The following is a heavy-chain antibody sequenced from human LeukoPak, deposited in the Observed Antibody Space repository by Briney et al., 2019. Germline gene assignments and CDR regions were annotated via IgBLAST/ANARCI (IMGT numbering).Heavy chain of an antibody. J-gene: IGHJ4*02. CDR2: ISSGGTTI. CDR3: ARDSSGYFIDF. D-gene: IGHD3-22*01. Sequence: GALRLSCAAPGFPFSSYGMNWVRPAPGKGVGGVSYISSGGTTIYYADSVKGRFTISRDNAKNSLYLQMNSLRAEDAAVYYCARDSSGYFIDFWGQGTLVTVSS. CDR1: GFPFSSYG. V-gene: IGHV3-48*04.